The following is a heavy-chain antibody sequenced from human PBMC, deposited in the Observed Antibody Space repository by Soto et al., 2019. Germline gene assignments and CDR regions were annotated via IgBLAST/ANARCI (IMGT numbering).Heavy chain of an antibody. V-gene: IGHV2-5*02. CDR3: AHSVYMYGNSDHGYFVS. J-gene: IGHJ4*02. CDR1: GFSLTTSGVG. CDR2: IYWDDDK. Sequence: SGPTLVNPTQTLALTCTFSGFSLTTSGVGVGWIRKTPGKALEWLAVIYWDDDKRYNPSLKNRLTITKDTSKNQVVLIMADMDPVDTATYFCAHSVYMYGNSDHGYFVSWGEGTLVTV. D-gene: IGHD2-8*01.